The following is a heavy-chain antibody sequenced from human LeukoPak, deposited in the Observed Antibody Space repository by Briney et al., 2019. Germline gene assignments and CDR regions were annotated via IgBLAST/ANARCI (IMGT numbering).Heavy chain of an antibody. CDR3: AKLVVVAATQNY. CDR2: ISYDGSNK. Sequence: GGSLRLSCSASGFTFSSYGMHWVRQAPGKGLEWVAVISYDGSNKYYADSVKGRFTISRENSKNTLYLQMNSLRAEDTAVYYCAKLVVVAATQNYWGQGTLVTVSS. CDR1: GFTFSSYG. V-gene: IGHV3-30*18. J-gene: IGHJ4*02. D-gene: IGHD2-15*01.